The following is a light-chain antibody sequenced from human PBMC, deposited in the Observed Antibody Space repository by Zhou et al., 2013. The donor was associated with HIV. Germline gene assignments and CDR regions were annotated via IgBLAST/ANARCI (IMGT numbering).Light chain of an antibody. Sequence: QSALTQPPSASGSPGQSVTISCTGTSSDVGGYNYVSWYQQHPGKAPKLILYEVSKRPSGVPDRFSGSKSGNTVSLTVSGLQAEDESDYYCGSYAGSSIWIFGGGTKLTVL. V-gene: IGLV2-8*01. CDR1: SSDVGGYNY. CDR2: EVS. J-gene: IGLJ2*01. CDR3: GSYAGSSIWI.